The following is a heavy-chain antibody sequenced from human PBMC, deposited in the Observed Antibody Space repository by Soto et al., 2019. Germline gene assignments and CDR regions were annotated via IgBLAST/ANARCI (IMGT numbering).Heavy chain of an antibody. J-gene: IGHJ1*01. D-gene: IGHD3-22*01. CDR3: ARVTLEDYYDSSGKGTFQH. Sequence: TLSLTCAVSGGSISSGGYSWSWIRQPPGKGLEWIGYIYHSGSTYYNPSLKSRVTISVDRSKNQFSLKLSSVTAADTAVYYCARVTLEDYYDSSGKGTFQHWGQGTLVTVSS. CDR2: IYHSGST. V-gene: IGHV4-30-2*01. CDR1: GGSISSGGYS.